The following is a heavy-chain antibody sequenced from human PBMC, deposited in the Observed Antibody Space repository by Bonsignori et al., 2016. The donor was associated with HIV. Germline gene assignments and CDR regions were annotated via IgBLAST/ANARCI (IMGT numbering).Heavy chain of an antibody. J-gene: IGHJ4*02. V-gene: IGHV1-8*01. CDR2: MNPHSGNT. CDR3: ARSKGHDTSDY. D-gene: IGHD3-22*01. Sequence: WVRQAPGQGLEWMGWMNPHSGNTGYAQKFQGRVTMTRNTSISTAYMELSSLRSEDTAVYYCARSKGHDTSDYWGQGTLVTVSS.